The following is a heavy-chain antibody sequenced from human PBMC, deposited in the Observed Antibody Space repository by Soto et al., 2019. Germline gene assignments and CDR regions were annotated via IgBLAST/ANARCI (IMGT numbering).Heavy chain of an antibody. CDR2: ISGTGGRT. J-gene: IGHJ4*02. V-gene: IGHV3-23*01. D-gene: IGHD5-18*01. Sequence: GGSLRLSCAASGFTFSSYAMSWVRQAPGKGLEWVSAISGTGGRTYYADFVKGRFTISRDNSKTTLYLQMNSLRAEHTAVYYCAKGDSAYAYGQPLYWGQGTLVTVSS. CDR1: GFTFSSYA. CDR3: AKGDSAYAYGQPLY.